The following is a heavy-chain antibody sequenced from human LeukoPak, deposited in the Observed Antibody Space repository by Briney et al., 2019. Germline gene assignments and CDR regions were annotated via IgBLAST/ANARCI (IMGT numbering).Heavy chain of an antibody. CDR3: ARGFWSGYSFDY. J-gene: IGHJ4*02. Sequence: SETLSLTCTVSGGSISSYYWSWIRQPPGKGLEWIGYIYYSGSTNYNPSFKSRVTISVDTSKNQFSLKLSSVTAADTAVYYCARGFWSGYSFDYWGQGTLVTVSS. CDR2: IYYSGST. V-gene: IGHV4-59*01. D-gene: IGHD3-3*01. CDR1: GGSISSYY.